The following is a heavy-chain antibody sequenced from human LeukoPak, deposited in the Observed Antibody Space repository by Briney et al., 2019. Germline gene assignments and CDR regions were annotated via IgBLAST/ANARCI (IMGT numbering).Heavy chain of an antibody. J-gene: IGHJ6*02. CDR1: GGSFSGYY. V-gene: IGHV4-34*01. CDR3: ARLRLGYCSGGSCYGRSYYYYGMDV. Sequence: PSETLSLTCAVYGGSFSGYYWSWIRQPPGKGLEWIGEINHSGSTNYNPSLKSRVTISVDTSKNQFSLKLSSVTAAGTAVYYCARLRLGYCSGGSCYGRSYYYYGMDVWGQGTTVTVSS. CDR2: INHSGST. D-gene: IGHD2-15*01.